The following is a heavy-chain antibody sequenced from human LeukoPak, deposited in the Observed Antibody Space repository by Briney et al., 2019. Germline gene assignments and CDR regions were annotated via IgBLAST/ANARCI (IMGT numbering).Heavy chain of an antibody. Sequence: PGGSLRLSCAASGFTVSSNYMSWVRQAPGKGLEWVLVIYADGTTYYADSVRGRFTISRDKSKNTLYLQMNSLRAEDTAVYYCARDRGLDPWGQGTLVTVTS. CDR2: IYADGTT. D-gene: IGHD3-22*01. V-gene: IGHV3-53*01. CDR1: GFTVSSNY. J-gene: IGHJ5*02. CDR3: ARDRGLDP.